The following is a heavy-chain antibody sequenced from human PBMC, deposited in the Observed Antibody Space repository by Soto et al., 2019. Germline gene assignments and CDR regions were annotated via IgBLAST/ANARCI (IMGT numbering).Heavy chain of an antibody. J-gene: IGHJ4*02. Sequence: GGSLRLSCAASGLTLSSYSMNWVRQDPGKGLEWVSYISSSSSTIYYADSVKGRFTISRDNAKYSLYLQMNSLRDEDTAVYYCAGGPRLGELSSSDYWGQGTLVTVSS. CDR2: ISSSSSTI. CDR3: AGGPRLGELSSSDY. V-gene: IGHV3-48*02. CDR1: GLTLSSYS. D-gene: IGHD3-16*02.